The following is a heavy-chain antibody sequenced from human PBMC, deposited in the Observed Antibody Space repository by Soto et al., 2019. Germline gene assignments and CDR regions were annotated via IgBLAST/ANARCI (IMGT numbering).Heavy chain of an antibody. Sequence: ASVKVSCKVSGYTLTELSMHWVRQAPGKGLEWMGGFDPEDGETIYAQKFQGRVTMTEDTSTDTAYMELSSVTAADTAVYYCARAHLLWFGEFEFTQQNYYFDYWGQGTLVTVSS. CDR3: ARAHLLWFGEFEFTQQNYYFDY. J-gene: IGHJ4*02. CDR1: GYTLTELS. D-gene: IGHD3-10*01. CDR2: FDPEDGET. V-gene: IGHV1-24*01.